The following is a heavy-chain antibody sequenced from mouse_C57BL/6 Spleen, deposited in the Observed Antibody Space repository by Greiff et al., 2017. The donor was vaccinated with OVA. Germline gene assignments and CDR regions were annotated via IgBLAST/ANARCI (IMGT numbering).Heavy chain of an antibody. CDR3: ARGGYDGYFDV. D-gene: IGHD2-2*01. J-gene: IGHJ1*03. V-gene: IGHV5-4*03. CDR1: GFTFSSYA. Sequence: EVKVVESGGGLVKPGGSLKLSCAASGFTFSSYAMSWVRQTPEKRLEWVATISDGGSYTYYPDNVKGRFTISRDNAKNNLYLQMSHLKSEDTAMYYCARGGYDGYFDVWGTGTTVTVSS. CDR2: ISDGGSYT.